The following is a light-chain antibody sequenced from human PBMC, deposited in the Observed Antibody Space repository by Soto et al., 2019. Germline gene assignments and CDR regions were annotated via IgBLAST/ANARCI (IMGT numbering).Light chain of an antibody. J-gene: IGLJ2*01. CDR1: SGHSSYA. Sequence: QPVLTQSPSASASLGASVKLTCNLSSGHSSYAIAWHQQQPEKGPRYLMKLDSDGSHTKGDAIPDRFSGSSSGAGRYLTISSLQSVDEADYYCQTWGTGIHVVFGGGTKLTVL. CDR3: QTWGTGIHVV. CDR2: LDSDGSH. V-gene: IGLV4-69*01.